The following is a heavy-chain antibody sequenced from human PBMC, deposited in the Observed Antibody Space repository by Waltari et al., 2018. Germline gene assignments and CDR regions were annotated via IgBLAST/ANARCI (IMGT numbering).Heavy chain of an antibody. D-gene: IGHD2-15*01. CDR3: ASCSGGNCHYYGMDV. J-gene: IGHJ6*02. CDR1: GFTFSRSG. V-gene: IGHV3-30*03. Sequence: AASGFTFSRSGMHWVRQAPGRGLEWVAVISYDGSNKYYADSVKGRFTISRDNSKNTVYLQMNSLRAEDTAVYYCASCSGGNCHYYGMDVWGQGTTVTVSS. CDR2: ISYDGSNK.